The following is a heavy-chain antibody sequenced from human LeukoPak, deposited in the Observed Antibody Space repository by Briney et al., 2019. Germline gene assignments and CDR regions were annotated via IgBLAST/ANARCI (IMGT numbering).Heavy chain of an antibody. V-gene: IGHV3-7*01. D-gene: IGHD1-1*01. CDR3: VRDFSLTRLERPFDY. CDR2: IKRDGSEK. Sequence: GGSLRLSCSASGFTFSSYWMSWVRQAPGKGLEWVANIKRDGSEKYYVDSVKGRFIIARDNAKNSLYLQVNSLRAEDTAVYYCVRDFSLTRLERPFDYWGQGTLVTVSS. J-gene: IGHJ4*02. CDR1: GFTFSSYW.